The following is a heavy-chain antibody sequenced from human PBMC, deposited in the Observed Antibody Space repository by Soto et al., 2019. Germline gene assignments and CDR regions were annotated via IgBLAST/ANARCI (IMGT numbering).Heavy chain of an antibody. CDR2: IYYSGST. Sequence: SETLSLTCTVSGGSISSGGYYWSWIRQHPGKGLEWIGYIYYSGSTYYNPSLKSRITISVDTSKNQFSLKLSSVTAADTAVYYCATYYDILTGYYSPKSDYGMDVWGQGTTVTVSS. V-gene: IGHV4-31*03. CDR1: GGSISSGGYY. CDR3: ATYYDILTGYYSPKSDYGMDV. J-gene: IGHJ6*02. D-gene: IGHD3-9*01.